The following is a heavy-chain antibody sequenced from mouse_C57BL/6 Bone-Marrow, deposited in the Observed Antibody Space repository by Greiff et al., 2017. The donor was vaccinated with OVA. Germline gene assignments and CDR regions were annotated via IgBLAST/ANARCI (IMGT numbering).Heavy chain of an antibody. D-gene: IGHD1-1*01. J-gene: IGHJ3*01. Sequence: VQLQQSGAELVRPGASVKLSCTASGFNIKDDYMHWVKQRPEQGLEWIGWIDPENGDTEYASKFQGKATITADPSSNTAYLQLSSLTSEDTAVYYCTPGSTWFAYWGQGTLVTVSA. CDR2: IDPENGDT. V-gene: IGHV14-4*01. CDR1: GFNIKDDY. CDR3: TPGSTWFAY.